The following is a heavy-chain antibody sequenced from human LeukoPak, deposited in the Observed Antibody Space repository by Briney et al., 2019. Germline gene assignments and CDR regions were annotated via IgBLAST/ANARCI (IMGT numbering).Heavy chain of an antibody. Sequence: SQTLSLTCTVSGGSISSGGYYWSWIRQHPGKGLEWIGYIYYSGSTYYNPSLKSRVTISVDTSKNQFSLKLSSVTAADTAAYYCARVAAMAGYNWFDPWGQGTLVTVSS. CDR2: IYYSGST. CDR1: GGSISSGGYY. J-gene: IGHJ5*02. D-gene: IGHD5-18*01. V-gene: IGHV4-31*03. CDR3: ARVAAMAGYNWFDP.